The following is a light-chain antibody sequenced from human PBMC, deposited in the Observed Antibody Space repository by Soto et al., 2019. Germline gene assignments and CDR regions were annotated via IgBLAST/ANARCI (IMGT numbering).Light chain of an antibody. CDR1: QTITYNF. CDR2: DAS. CDR3: QHYGESSST. Sequence: IVLTQSPGTLSLSPGAVATLSCGASQTITYNFLAWYQKKPGLAPRLLVYDASNRATGIPDRFSGSGSGTDFTLTISTLEPEDFAVYYCQHYGESSSTFGGGTRVEI. V-gene: IGKV3D-20*01. J-gene: IGKJ4*01.